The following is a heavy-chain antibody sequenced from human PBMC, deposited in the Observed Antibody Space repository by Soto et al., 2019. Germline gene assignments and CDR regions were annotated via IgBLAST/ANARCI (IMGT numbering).Heavy chain of an antibody. CDR3: ARDRMDTAMVRNYYYMDV. CDR2: IYSGGST. J-gene: IGHJ6*03. D-gene: IGHD5-18*01. V-gene: IGHV3-53*04. Sequence: GSLRLSCAASGFTVSSNYMSWVRQAPGKGLEWVSVIYSGGSTYYADSVKGRFTISRHNSKNTLYLQMNSLRAEDTAVYYCARDRMDTAMVRNYYYMDVWGKGTTVTVSS. CDR1: GFTVSSNY.